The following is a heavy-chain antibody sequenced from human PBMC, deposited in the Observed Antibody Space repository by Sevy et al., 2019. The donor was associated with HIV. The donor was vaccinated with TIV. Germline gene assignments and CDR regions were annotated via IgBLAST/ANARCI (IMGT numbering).Heavy chain of an antibody. Sequence: GGSLRLSCAASGFTFSSYSMNWVRQAPGKGLEWVSSISSSSSYIYYADSVKGRFTISRDNAKNSLYLQMNSLRAEDTVEYYCARDKGGRWLQFLGYWGQGTLVTVSS. CDR3: ARDKGGRWLQFLGY. D-gene: IGHD5-12*01. CDR2: ISSSSSYI. V-gene: IGHV3-21*01. CDR1: GFTFSSYS. J-gene: IGHJ4*02.